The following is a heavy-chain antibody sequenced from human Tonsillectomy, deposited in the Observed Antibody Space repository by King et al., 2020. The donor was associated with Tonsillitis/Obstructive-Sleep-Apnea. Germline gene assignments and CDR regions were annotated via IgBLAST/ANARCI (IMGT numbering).Heavy chain of an antibody. D-gene: IGHD5-24*01. J-gene: IGHJ3*02. Sequence: VQLVESGGVVVQPGGSLRLSCAASGFTFDDYTMHWVRQAPGKGLEWVSLISWDGGSTYYADSVKGRFTISRDNSKNSLYLQMNSLRTEDTALYYCAKDIGLGDGYNLGYAFDIWGQGTMVTVSS. V-gene: IGHV3-43*01. CDR1: GFTFDDYT. CDR3: AKDIGLGDGYNLGYAFDI. CDR2: ISWDGGST.